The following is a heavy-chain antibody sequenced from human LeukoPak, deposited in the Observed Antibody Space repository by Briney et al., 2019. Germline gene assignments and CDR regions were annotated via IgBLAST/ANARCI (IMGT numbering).Heavy chain of an antibody. Sequence: GGSLRLSCAASGFTFSSYSMNWVRQAPGKGLEWISYISSSSSTIDYADSVKGRFTISRDNAKNSLYLQMNSLRAEDTAVYYRAKVIVATILTTTYYFDYWGQGTLVTVSS. V-gene: IGHV3-48*04. CDR3: AKVIVATILTTTYYFDY. CDR2: ISSSSSTI. D-gene: IGHD5-12*01. CDR1: GFTFSSYS. J-gene: IGHJ4*02.